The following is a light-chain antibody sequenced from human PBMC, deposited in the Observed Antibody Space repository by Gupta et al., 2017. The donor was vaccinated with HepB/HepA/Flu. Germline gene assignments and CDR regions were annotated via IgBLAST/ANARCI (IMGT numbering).Light chain of an antibody. CDR3: QQSYSTLLT. CDR1: QSISSY. V-gene: IGKV1-39*01. Sequence: DIQMTQSPSSLSASVGGRVTITCRASQSISSYLNWYQQKPGKAPKLLIYAASSLQSGVPSRFSGSGSGTDFTLTISSLQPEDFATYYCQQSYSTLLTFGRGTKVEIK. CDR2: AAS. J-gene: IGKJ4*01.